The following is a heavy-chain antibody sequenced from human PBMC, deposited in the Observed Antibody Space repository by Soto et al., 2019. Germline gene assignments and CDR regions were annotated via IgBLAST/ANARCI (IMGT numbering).Heavy chain of an antibody. V-gene: IGHV3-48*01. D-gene: IGHD3-16*01. Sequence: EVQLVESGGGLVQPGGSLRLSCAASGFTFSSYSMNWVRQAPGKGLEWVSYISSTSKNKYYADSVKGRFTISRESAKNTVYLQMNSPRAEDRAVHGCARDGLGVSDVTDFWGQGTLVTVSS. J-gene: IGHJ4*02. CDR3: ARDGLGVSDVTDF. CDR1: GFTFSSYS. CDR2: ISSTSKNK.